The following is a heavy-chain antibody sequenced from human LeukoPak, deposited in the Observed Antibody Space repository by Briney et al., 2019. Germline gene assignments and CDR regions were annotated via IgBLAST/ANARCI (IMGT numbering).Heavy chain of an antibody. CDR2: FKSKTDGGTI. D-gene: IGHD5-18*01. J-gene: IGHJ4*02. CDR1: GFTFNNAW. V-gene: IGHV3-15*07. CDR3: TTGGYRYGDDY. Sequence: PGGSLRLSCAASGFTFNNAWMNWVRQAPGKGLEWVGRFKSKTDGGTIDYAAPVKGRFTISRDDSKNTLYPQMNSLKTEDTAVYYCTTGGYRYGDDYWGQGTLVTVSS.